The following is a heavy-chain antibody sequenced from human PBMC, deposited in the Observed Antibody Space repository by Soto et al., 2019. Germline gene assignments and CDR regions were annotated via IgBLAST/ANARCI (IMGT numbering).Heavy chain of an antibody. CDR3: ARYFIVGIAVAGSFDP. CDR1: GFTFSSYS. J-gene: IGHJ5*02. Sequence: GGSLRLSCAASGFTFSSYSMNWVRQAPGKGLEWVSSISSSSSYIYYADSVKGRFTISRDNAKNSLYLQMNSLRAEDTAVYYCARYFIVGIAVAGSFDPWGQGTLVTVSS. V-gene: IGHV3-21*01. CDR2: ISSSSSYI. D-gene: IGHD6-19*01.